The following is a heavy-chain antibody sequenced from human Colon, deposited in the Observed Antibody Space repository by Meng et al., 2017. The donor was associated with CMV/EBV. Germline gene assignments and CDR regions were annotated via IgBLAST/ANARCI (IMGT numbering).Heavy chain of an antibody. CDR2: INNGGKT. J-gene: IGHJ5*02. D-gene: IGHD3-16*02. Sequence: VAGVSVSGYYWRWLGQSPGKGLGWIGHINNGGKTNSNPSLKSRVTMSLDTSQDQVSLRLTAVNAADTAVYYCARGSRSTLLGHSFDPWGQGILVTVSS. CDR3: ARGSRSTLLGHSFDP. CDR1: GVSVSGYY. V-gene: IGHV4-59*02.